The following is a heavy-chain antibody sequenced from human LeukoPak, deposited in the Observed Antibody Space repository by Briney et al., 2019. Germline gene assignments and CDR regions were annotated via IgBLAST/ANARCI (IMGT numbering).Heavy chain of an antibody. CDR3: ARDAAGYDP. J-gene: IGHJ5*02. D-gene: IGHD6-13*01. V-gene: IGHV3-7*01. CDR2: IKEDGTKK. Sequence: GGSLRLSCAASGFTFNTFWMSWVRQTPGKGLEWVANIKEDGTKKYYVDSVKGRFTISRDNAENSLYLQMDSLRAEDTAVYYCARDAAGYDPWGQGTLVTVSS. CDR1: GFTFNTFW.